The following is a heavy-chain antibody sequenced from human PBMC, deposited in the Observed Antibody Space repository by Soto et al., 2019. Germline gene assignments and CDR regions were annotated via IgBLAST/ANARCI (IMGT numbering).Heavy chain of an antibody. J-gene: IGHJ5*02. CDR1: GGSFSGYY. CDR2: INHSGST. D-gene: IGHD3-10*01. V-gene: IGHV4-34*01. Sequence: SETLSLTCAVYGGSFSGYYWSWIRQPPGKGLEWIGEINHSGSTNYNPSLKSRVTISVDTSKNQFSLKLSSVTAADTAVYYCARGLSKLWFVLKNWFDPWGQGTLVTVSS. CDR3: ARGLSKLWFVLKNWFDP.